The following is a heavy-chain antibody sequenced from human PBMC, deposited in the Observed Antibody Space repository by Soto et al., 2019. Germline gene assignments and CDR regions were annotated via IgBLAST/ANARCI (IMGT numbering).Heavy chain of an antibody. Sequence: PSETLSLTCTMSGDSYSISTYSWSWIRQPPGKALQWIGFIYHSGVTSYNPSLARRVSISLDRSNNQCSLKLKSVTAADTAVYFCAGRPYTSGRRLDPWGPGTLVTVSS. D-gene: IGHD6-19*01. CDR2: IYHSGVT. V-gene: IGHV4-30-2*01. J-gene: IGHJ5*02. CDR3: AGRPYTSGRRLDP. CDR1: GDSYSISTYS.